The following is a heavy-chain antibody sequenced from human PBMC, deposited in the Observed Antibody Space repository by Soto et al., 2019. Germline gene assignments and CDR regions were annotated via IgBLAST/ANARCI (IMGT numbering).Heavy chain of an antibody. Sequence: HPGGSLRLSCAASGCTFSSYAMNWVLQAPGKGLEWVSVISGSGDSTYYADSVKGRFTISRDNSKNTLYLQMNSLRAEDTAVYYCARRGPGTYFDYWGQGTLVTVSS. CDR3: ARRGPGTYFDY. CDR2: ISGSGDST. J-gene: IGHJ4*02. CDR1: GCTFSSYA. D-gene: IGHD6-13*01. V-gene: IGHV3-23*01.